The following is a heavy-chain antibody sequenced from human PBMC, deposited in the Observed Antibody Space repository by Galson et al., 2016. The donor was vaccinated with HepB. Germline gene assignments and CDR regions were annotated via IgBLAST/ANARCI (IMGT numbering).Heavy chain of an antibody. CDR3: ARLRTYSGYPYGMDV. Sequence: SETLSLTCAVSGVSISSYYWTWVRQPPGKGLEWIGYMYYSGSTNYNPSLKSRVTLSVDTSKHRFSLRLRSVTAADTAVYYCARLRTYSGYPYGMDVWGQGTTVTVSS. CDR1: GVSISSYY. V-gene: IGHV4-59*01. D-gene: IGHD5-12*01. J-gene: IGHJ6*02. CDR2: MYYSGST.